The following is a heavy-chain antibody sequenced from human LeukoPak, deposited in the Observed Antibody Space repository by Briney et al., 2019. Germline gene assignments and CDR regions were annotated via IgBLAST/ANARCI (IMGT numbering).Heavy chain of an antibody. Sequence: GESLKISCKTSGYIFTIYWIGWVRQMPGKGLEWMGIIYPGDSDTLYSPSFEGQVTISVDKSINTAYPQWSSLKASATALYYCAGQIDCKNCYIYWGQGTLVTVSS. V-gene: IGHV5-51*01. CDR3: AGQIDCKNCYIY. J-gene: IGHJ4*02. CDR2: IYPGDSDT. CDR1: GYIFTIYW. D-gene: IGHD2-21*01.